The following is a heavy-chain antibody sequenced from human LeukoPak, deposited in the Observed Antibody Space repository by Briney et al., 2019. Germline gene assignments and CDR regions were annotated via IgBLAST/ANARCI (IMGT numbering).Heavy chain of an antibody. CDR1: GFTFSSYA. V-gene: IGHV3-23*01. D-gene: IGHD3-10*01. CDR3: AKEGHGSGSYYPSHFDY. CDR2: ISGSGGST. J-gene: IGHJ4*02. Sequence: GGSLRLSCGASGFTFSSYAMSWVRQAPGKGLEWVSAISGSGGSTYYADSVKGRFTISRDNSKNTLYLQMNSLRAEDTAVYYCAKEGHGSGSYYPSHFDYWGQGTLVTVSS.